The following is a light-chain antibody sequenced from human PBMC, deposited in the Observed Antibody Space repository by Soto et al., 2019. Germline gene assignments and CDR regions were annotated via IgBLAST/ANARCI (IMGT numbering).Light chain of an antibody. J-gene: IGLJ3*02. Sequence: QSALTQPPSASGSPGQSVTISCTGTSSDVGAYKYVSWYQQYPGKAPKLMIYEVSKRPSGVPDRFSGSKSGNTASLTVSGLRAEDEADYYCQSYDSSLSGWVFGGGTKLTVL. V-gene: IGLV2-8*01. CDR1: SSDVGAYKY. CDR2: EVS. CDR3: QSYDSSLSGWV.